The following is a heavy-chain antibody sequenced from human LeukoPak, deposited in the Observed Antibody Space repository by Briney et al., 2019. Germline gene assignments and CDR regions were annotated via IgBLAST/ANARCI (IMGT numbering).Heavy chain of an antibody. CDR3: ARDRYSGYDWDFDY. Sequence: ASVKVSCKASGYTFTGYYMHWVRQAPGQGLEWMGRINPNSGGTNYAQKFQGRVTMTRDTSISTAYMELSRLGSDDTAVYYCARDRYSGYDWDFDYWGQGTLVTVSS. D-gene: IGHD5-12*01. V-gene: IGHV1-2*06. J-gene: IGHJ4*02. CDR2: INPNSGGT. CDR1: GYTFTGYY.